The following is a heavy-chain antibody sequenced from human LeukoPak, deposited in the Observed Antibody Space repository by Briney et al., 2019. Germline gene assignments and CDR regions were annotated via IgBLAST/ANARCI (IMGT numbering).Heavy chain of an antibody. CDR3: ARWGVRHWFDP. J-gene: IGHJ5*02. D-gene: IGHD3-10*01. Sequence: SETLSLTCTVSGGSISSYYWSWIRQPPGKGLEWIGYIYYSGSTNYNPSLKSRVTISVDTSKNQFSLKLSSVTAADTAVYYCARWGVRHWFDPWGQGTLSPSPQ. CDR2: IYYSGST. V-gene: IGHV4-59*01. CDR1: GGSISSYY.